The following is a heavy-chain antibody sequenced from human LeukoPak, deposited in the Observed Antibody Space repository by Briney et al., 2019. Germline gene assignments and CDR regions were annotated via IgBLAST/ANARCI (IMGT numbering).Heavy chain of an antibody. V-gene: IGHV3-23*01. CDR1: GLTFSNYA. Sequence: GGSLRLSGAASGLTFSNYAMSWVPQAPGKGLEWVSGISASGGTTYYADSVRGRFTISRDNSKNTLYLQMNSLRAEDTAVYYCAKDPYVNWGQGTLVTVSS. J-gene: IGHJ4*02. CDR2: ISASGGTT. D-gene: IGHD3-16*01. CDR3: AKDPYVN.